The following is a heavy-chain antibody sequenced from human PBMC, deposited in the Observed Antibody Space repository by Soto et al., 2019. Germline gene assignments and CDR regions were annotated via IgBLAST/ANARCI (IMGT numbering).Heavy chain of an antibody. D-gene: IGHD6-19*01. CDR3: ASAAVTGTAGLDF. V-gene: IGHV1-2*02. J-gene: IGHJ4*02. CDR1: GYTFSGFY. Sequence: ASVKVSCKASGYTFSGFYMHWVRQAPGQGLGWMGWINPNSGGTKSAEKFQGRVTMTRDTSISTAYMELSRLTSDDTAVYYCASAAVTGTAGLDFWGQGTQVTVS. CDR2: INPNSGGT.